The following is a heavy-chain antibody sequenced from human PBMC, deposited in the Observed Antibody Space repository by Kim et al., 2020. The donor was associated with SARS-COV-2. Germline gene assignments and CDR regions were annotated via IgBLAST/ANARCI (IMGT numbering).Heavy chain of an antibody. CDR3: ARGGDYSSRTFFDS. Sequence: GGSLRLSCAASGFTVISNYMTWVRQAPGKGLEWVSVVNSDGRTYYADYVKGRFTITRDNSTNTVHLQMNSLRAADAAAYFCARGGDYSSRTFFDSWGQGT. CDR1: GFTVISNY. D-gene: IGHD3-10*01. CDR2: VNSDGRT. J-gene: IGHJ4*02. V-gene: IGHV3-53*01.